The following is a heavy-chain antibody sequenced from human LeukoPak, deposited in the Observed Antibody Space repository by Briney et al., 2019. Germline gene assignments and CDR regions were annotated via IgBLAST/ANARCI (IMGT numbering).Heavy chain of an antibody. J-gene: IGHJ4*02. V-gene: IGHV3-30*04. D-gene: IGHD5-18*01. CDR2: ISYDGSNK. Sequence: GGSLRLSCAAPGFTFSSYAMHWVRQAPGKGLEWVAVISYDGSNKYYADSVKGRFTISRDNSKNTLYLQMNSLRAEDTAVYYCARDPIVGYSYGSYYFDYWGQGTLVTVSS. CDR1: GFTFSSYA. CDR3: ARDPIVGYSYGSYYFDY.